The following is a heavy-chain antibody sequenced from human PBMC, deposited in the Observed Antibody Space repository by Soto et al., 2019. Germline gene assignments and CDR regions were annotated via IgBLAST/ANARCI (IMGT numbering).Heavy chain of an antibody. CDR3: VHRGPVEVNGMGFGL. D-gene: IGHD3-3*01. CDR2: VYWDDDK. J-gene: IGHJ4*02. Sequence: QITLRESGPALVKPTQTLTLTCTFSGFSLNSRGVGVGWVRQPPGKALEWLAIVYWDDDKRYRPSLRSRLSIKKGTPKNQVVLTLTNTGPVDTAPYYCVHRGPVEVNGMGFGLWGQGSLVTVSS. CDR1: GFSLNSRGVG. V-gene: IGHV2-5*02.